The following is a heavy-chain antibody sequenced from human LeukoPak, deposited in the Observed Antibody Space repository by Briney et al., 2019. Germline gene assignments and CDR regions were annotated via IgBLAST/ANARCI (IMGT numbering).Heavy chain of an antibody. J-gene: IGHJ6*03. CDR2: VFDSGST. D-gene: IGHD1-1*01. CDR1: GASFSTNY. V-gene: IGHV4-59*01. CDR3: ARLYQQSKWKYYYYYMDV. Sequence: SETLSLTCSVSGASFSTNYWSWIRQPPRRGLEWIGYVFDSGSTNYNPSLKSRVTISVDTSTKQFSLRLSSVTAADTAVYYCARLYQQSKWKYYYYYMDVWGKGTAVTVSS.